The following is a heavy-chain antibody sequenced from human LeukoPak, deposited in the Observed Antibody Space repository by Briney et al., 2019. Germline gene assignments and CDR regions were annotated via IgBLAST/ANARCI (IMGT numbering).Heavy chain of an antibody. D-gene: IGHD6-6*01. CDR1: GLTLKLYG. V-gene: IGHV3-74*01. J-gene: IGHJ5*02. Sequence: GGSLSLSCAAFGLTLKLYGMPWVRQVPGGGPGWVYRINHDGSDTIYADSVRGRFTISRDDAKNTLYLQMNSLRAEDTAVYYCAKELEGIAARPEAWDQGTLVTVSS. CDR3: AKELEGIAARPEA. CDR2: INHDGSDT.